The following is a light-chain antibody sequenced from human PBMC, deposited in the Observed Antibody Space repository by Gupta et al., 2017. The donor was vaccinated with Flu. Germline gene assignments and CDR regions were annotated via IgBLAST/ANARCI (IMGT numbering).Light chain of an antibody. V-gene: IGLV2-14*03. Sequence: QSALTQPASVSGSPGQSITISCTGTNSDVGGYNFVSWYQQHPGKAPKLKIYDVSHRPSGVSNRFSGSKSGNTASLTISGLQTEDEADYYCSSYSSRSTLLVFGTGTKVTVL. CDR1: NSDVGGYNF. CDR3: SSYSSRSTLLV. CDR2: DVS. J-gene: IGLJ1*01.